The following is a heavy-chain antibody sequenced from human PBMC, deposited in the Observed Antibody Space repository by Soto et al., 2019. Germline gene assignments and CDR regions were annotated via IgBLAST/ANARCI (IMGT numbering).Heavy chain of an antibody. CDR1: GGSISSSSYY. CDR3: ARVLGKNSGYADFDY. J-gene: IGHJ4*02. D-gene: IGHD5-12*01. V-gene: IGHV4-39*01. CDR2: IYYSGST. Sequence: PSETLSLTCTVSGGSISSSSYYWGWIRQPPGKGLEWIGSIYYSGSTYYNPSLKSRVTISVDTSKNQFSLKLSSVTAADTAVYYCARVLGKNSGYADFDYWGQGTLVTVSS.